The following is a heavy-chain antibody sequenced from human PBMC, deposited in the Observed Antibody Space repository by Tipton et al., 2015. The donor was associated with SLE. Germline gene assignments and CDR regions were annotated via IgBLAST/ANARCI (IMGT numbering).Heavy chain of an antibody. D-gene: IGHD3-3*01. CDR2: IHYSGTT. CDR1: GGSIGRDY. V-gene: IGHV4-59*12. Sequence: LRLSCTVSGGSIGRDYWSWIRQPPGKGLEWIGYIHYSGTTYYNPSLKSRVTISVDTSKNQFSLKLSSVIAADTAVYYCARRYDFWSGYYSHWGQGTLVTVSS. J-gene: IGHJ4*02. CDR3: ARRYDFWSGYYSH.